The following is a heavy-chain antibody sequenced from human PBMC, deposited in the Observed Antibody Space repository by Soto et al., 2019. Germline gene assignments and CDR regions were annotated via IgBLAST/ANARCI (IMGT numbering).Heavy chain of an antibody. CDR3: ARDLHYGGNDWYFGL. V-gene: IGHV1-46*01. CDR1: GYTFTSYY. J-gene: IGHJ2*01. D-gene: IGHD4-17*01. CDR2: INPSGGST. Sequence: ASVKVSCKASGYTFTSYYMHWVRQAPGQGLEWMGIINPSGGSTSYAQKFQGRVTMTRDTSASTVYMELSSLRSEDTAVYYCARDLHYGGNDWYFGLWGRGTLVTVSS.